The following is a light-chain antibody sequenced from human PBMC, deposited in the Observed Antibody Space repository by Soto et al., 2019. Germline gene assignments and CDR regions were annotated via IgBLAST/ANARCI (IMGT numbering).Light chain of an antibody. CDR2: SNN. CDR3: AAWDDNLSGWV. CDR1: RSNIGSNY. Sequence: QSVLTQPPSASATPGQRVSISCSGSRSNIGSNYVYWYQQLPGAAPRLLMYSNNQRPSGVPGRFSVSKSGTSASLAISGLQSEDEADYYCAAWDDNLSGWVFGGGTKLTVL. J-gene: IGLJ3*02. V-gene: IGLV1-47*02.